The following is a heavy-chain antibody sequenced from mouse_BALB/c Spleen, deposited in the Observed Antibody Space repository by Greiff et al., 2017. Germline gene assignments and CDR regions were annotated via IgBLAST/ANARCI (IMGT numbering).Heavy chain of an antibody. CDR3: ARSGFLGYFDY. Sequence: VQLKESGPGLVKPSQSLSLTCTVTGYSITSDYAWNWIRQFPGNKLEWMGYISYSGSTSYNPSLKSRISITRDTSKNQFFLQLNSVTTEDTATYYCARSGFLGYFDYWGQGTTLTVSS. J-gene: IGHJ2*01. V-gene: IGHV3-2*02. CDR1: GYSITSDYA. D-gene: IGHD3-1*01. CDR2: ISYSGST.